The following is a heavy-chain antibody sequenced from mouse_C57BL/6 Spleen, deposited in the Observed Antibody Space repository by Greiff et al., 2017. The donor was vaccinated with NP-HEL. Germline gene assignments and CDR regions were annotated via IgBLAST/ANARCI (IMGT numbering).Heavy chain of an antibody. CDR3: ARTGDYYGSSYVFAY. CDR2: ISYDGSN. Sequence: VQLKESGPGLVKPSQSLSLTCSVTGYSITSGYYWNWIRQFPGNKLECMGYISYDGSNNYNPSLKNRISITRDTSKNQFFLKLNSVTTEDTATYYCARTGDYYGSSYVFAYWGQGTLVTVSA. CDR1: GYSITSGYY. J-gene: IGHJ3*01. V-gene: IGHV3-6*01. D-gene: IGHD1-1*01.